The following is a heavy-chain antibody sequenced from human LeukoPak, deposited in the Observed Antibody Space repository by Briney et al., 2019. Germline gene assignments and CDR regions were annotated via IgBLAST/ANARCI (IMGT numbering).Heavy chain of an antibody. Sequence: GGSLRLSCAASGFTVSSNYMSWVRQAPGKGLEWVSVIYSGGSTYYADSVKGRFTISRDNSKNTLYLQMNSLRAEDTAVYYCAKDRGYDFWSGPLDYWGQGTLVTVSS. V-gene: IGHV3-66*01. CDR2: IYSGGST. D-gene: IGHD3-3*01. CDR3: AKDRGYDFWSGPLDY. CDR1: GFTVSSNY. J-gene: IGHJ4*02.